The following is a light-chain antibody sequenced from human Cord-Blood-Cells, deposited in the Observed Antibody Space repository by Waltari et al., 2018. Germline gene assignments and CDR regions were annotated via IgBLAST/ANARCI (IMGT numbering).Light chain of an antibody. CDR2: DVS. V-gene: IGLV2-14*01. CDR3: SSYTSSSTLVV. J-gene: IGLJ2*01. CDR1: SRYVGGYNY. Sequence: QSALTQPASVSGSPGQSITISCTGTSRYVGGYNYASWYQQHPGKAPKLMIYDVSNRPSGVSNRFSGSKSGNTASLTISGLQAEDEADYYCSSYTSSSTLVVFGGGTKLTVL.